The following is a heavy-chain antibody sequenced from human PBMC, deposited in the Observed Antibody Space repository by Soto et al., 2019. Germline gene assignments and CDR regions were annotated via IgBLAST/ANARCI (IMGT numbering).Heavy chain of an antibody. CDR3: AREERGGIDY. Sequence: SETLSLTCTVSGGSISSRSYYWCWIRQPPGKGLEWIGSIYYSGSTSYNPYLKSRVTISVDTSKNQLSLKLSSVTAADTYVYYCAREERGGIDYWGQGTLVTVSS. D-gene: IGHD3-16*01. J-gene: IGHJ4*02. V-gene: IGHV4-39*07. CDR1: GGSISSRSYY. CDR2: IYYSGST.